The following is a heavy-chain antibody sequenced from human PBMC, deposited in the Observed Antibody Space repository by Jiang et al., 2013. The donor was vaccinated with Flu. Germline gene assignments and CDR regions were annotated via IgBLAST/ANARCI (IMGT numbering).Heavy chain of an antibody. CDR3: SRFYDSSGYYGHFDY. J-gene: IGHJ4*02. CDR1: GGTFSSSA. D-gene: IGHD3-22*01. Sequence: ASGGTFSSSAISWVRQAPGQGLEWLGRIIPIFGAANYAQKFQGRVTITADKSTSTAYMELSSLRSDDTAVYYCSRFYDSSGYYGHFDYWGQGTLVTVSS. CDR2: IIPIFGAA. V-gene: IGHV1-69*06.